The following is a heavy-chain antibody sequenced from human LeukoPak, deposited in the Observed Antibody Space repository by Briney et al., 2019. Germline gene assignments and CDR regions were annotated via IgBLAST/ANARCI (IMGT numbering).Heavy chain of an antibody. V-gene: IGHV3-48*01. J-gene: IGHJ6*03. CDR1: GFTFSSYS. CDR2: IRSSSSTI. Sequence: GGSLRLSCAASGFTFSSYSMNWVRQAPGKGLEWVSYIRSSSSTIYYADSVKGRFTISRDNAKNSLYLQMNSLRAEDTAVYYCARDSVVVVPAAIPFYYYYYMDVWGKGTTVTVSS. D-gene: IGHD2-2*01. CDR3: ARDSVVVVPAAIPFYYYYYMDV.